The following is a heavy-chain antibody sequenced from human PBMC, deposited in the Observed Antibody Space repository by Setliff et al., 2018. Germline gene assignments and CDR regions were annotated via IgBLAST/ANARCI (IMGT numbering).Heavy chain of an antibody. J-gene: IGHJ6*03. Sequence: SETLSLTCTVSGDSISRYYWGWIRQPPGKGLEWIGSINYRGSTHDNPSLRSRVTMSVDTSKSHFSLTLRSLTAADTAVYYCARMAVRVASRPSSPLDYYYYMDLWGKGATVTVSS. V-gene: IGHV4-39*02. CDR2: INYRGST. D-gene: IGHD6-6*01. CDR1: GDSISRYY. CDR3: ARMAVRVASRPSSPLDYYYYMDL.